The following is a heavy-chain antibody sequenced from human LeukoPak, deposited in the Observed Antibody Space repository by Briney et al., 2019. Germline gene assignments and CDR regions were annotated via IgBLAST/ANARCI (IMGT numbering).Heavy chain of an antibody. CDR1: GFTFSDYY. D-gene: IGHD2-15*01. V-gene: IGHV3-11*01. J-gene: IGHJ6*03. Sequence: GGSLRLTCAASGFTFSDYYMSWIRQAPGKGLEWASYISSSGGTIYYADSVKGRFTISRDNAKNSLYLQMNSLRAEDTAVYYCARGDSAGYYYMDVWGKGTTVTVSS. CDR2: ISSSGGTI. CDR3: ARGDSAGYYYMDV.